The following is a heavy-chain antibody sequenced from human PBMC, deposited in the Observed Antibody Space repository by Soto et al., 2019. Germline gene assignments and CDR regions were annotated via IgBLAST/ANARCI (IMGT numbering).Heavy chain of an antibody. V-gene: IGHV4-39*01. D-gene: IGHD6-13*01. J-gene: IGHJ4*02. CDR2: IYYSGST. CDR1: GGSISSSSYY. CDR3: ASWYSSCPEYFDD. Sequence: SETLSHTCTVSGGSISSSSYYWGWIRHPPGKGLEWIGSIYYSGSTYYNPSLKSRVTISVDTSTNQFSLKLSSVTAADTAVYYCASWYSSCPEYFDDCGKGTRFTVPS.